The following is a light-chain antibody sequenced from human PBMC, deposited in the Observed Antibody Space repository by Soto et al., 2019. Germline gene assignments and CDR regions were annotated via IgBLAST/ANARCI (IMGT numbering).Light chain of an antibody. CDR1: QSVTSTY. CDR3: QQYGISPFT. Sequence: EVVLTQSPGTLSLSPGARATLSCRASQSVTSTYLAWYQHRPGEAPRLLVYGASTRATGIPDRFSGSGSGTDFTLTISGLESEDFAVYYCQQYGISPFTFGGGTKVEIK. V-gene: IGKV3-20*01. CDR2: GAS. J-gene: IGKJ4*01.